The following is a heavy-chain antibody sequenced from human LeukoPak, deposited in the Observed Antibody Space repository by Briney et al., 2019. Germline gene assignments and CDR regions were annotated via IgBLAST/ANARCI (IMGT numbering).Heavy chain of an antibody. CDR3: AKDPGGYSGYDLDY. CDR2: IKQDGTEK. CDR1: GFTFTTYW. D-gene: IGHD5-12*01. V-gene: IGHV3-7*03. J-gene: IGHJ4*02. Sequence: GESLRLSCAASGFTFTTYWMSWVRQAPGKGLEWVANIKQDGTEKYYVDSVKGRFTISRDTAKNSLYLQMNSLRAEDTAVYYCAKDPGGYSGYDLDYWGQGTLVTVSS.